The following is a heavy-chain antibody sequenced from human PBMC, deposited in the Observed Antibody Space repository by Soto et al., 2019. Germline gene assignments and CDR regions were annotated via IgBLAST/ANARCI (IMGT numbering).Heavy chain of an antibody. J-gene: IGHJ5*02. Sequence: KPSETLSLTCTVSDGSISSYYWSWIRQPPGKGLEWIGYIYGTGTTNYSPSLTNRVTISVDVSKNQFSLRLSSVTAADTAVYYCAGFSSGTYLFDLWGQGTPVTVSS. V-gene: IGHV4-59*01. D-gene: IGHD1-26*01. CDR2: IYGTGTT. CDR1: DGSISSYY. CDR3: AGFSSGTYLFDL.